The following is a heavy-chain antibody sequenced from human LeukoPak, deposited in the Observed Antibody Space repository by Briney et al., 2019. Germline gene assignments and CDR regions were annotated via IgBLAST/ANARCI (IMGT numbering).Heavy chain of an antibody. V-gene: IGHV2-70*11. CDR1: GFSLSTSGMC. D-gene: IGHD6-6*01. J-gene: IGHJ4*02. CDR2: IDWDDDK. Sequence: QTLSLTCTFSGFSLSTSGMCVSWIRQPPGKALEWLARIDWDDDKYYSTSLKTRLTISKDTSKNQVVLTMTNMEPVDTATYYCARIHSSSYQIFDYWGQGTLVTVSS. CDR3: ARIHSSSYQIFDY.